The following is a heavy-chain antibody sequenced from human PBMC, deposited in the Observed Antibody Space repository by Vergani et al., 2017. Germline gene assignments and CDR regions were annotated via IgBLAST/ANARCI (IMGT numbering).Heavy chain of an antibody. V-gene: IGHV3-23*01. D-gene: IGHD5-24*01. CDR2: IKNTGDST. CDR3: GRGSDNYN. CDR1: GFTFRSHA. J-gene: IGHJ4*02. Sequence: EVQLLQSEGAVVQPGGSLRLSCVASGFTFRSHARSWVRQGDGQGMEWVTRIKNTGDSTHCTDSGKGRFTISRDNSKNTLYLQRNSLRVEDTAVYYCGRGSDNYNWGQGTLVIVSS.